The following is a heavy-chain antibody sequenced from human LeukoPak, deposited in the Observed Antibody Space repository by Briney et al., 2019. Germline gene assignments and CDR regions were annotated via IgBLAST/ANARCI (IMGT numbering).Heavy chain of an antibody. J-gene: IGHJ3*02. CDR2: ISGSGGST. Sequence: ESLKISCAASGFTFSSYAMSWVRQAPGKGLEWVSAISGSGGSTYYADSVKGRFTISRDNSKNTLYLQMNSLRAEDTAVYYCAKDQDYYDSSGYYDRAFDIWGQGTMVTVSS. CDR3: AKDQDYYDSSGYYDRAFDI. CDR1: GFTFSSYA. D-gene: IGHD3-22*01. V-gene: IGHV3-23*01.